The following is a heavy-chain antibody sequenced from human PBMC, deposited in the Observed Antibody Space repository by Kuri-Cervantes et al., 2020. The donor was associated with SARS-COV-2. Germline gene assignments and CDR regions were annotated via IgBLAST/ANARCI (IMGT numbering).Heavy chain of an antibody. Sequence: GESLKISCAASGFTFSSYWMRWVRQAPGKGLVWVSRINSDGSSTSYADSVKGRFTISRDNAKNTLYLQMNSLRAEDTAVYYCAREGIVGATTGFDYWGQGTLVTVSS. CDR2: INSDGSST. J-gene: IGHJ4*02. CDR3: AREGIVGATTGFDY. D-gene: IGHD1-26*01. V-gene: IGHV3-74*01. CDR1: GFTFSSYW.